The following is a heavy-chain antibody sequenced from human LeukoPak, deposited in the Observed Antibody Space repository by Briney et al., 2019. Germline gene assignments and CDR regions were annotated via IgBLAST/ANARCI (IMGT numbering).Heavy chain of an antibody. J-gene: IGHJ4*02. CDR3: ARSSGGSGYSPTHC. V-gene: IGHV3-74*01. D-gene: IGHD3-22*01. Sequence: GRSLRLSCAASGFIFSSYWMHWVRQAPGKGLVWVSRINTDGSTTTYADSVKGRFTISRDNAKNTLYLQMNSLRAEDTAVYYCARSSGGSGYSPTHCWGQGTLVTVSS. CDR1: GFIFSSYW. CDR2: INTDGSTT.